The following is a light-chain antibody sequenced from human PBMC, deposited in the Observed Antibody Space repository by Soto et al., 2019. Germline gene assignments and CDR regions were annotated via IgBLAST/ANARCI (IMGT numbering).Light chain of an antibody. CDR3: QHYGSSPPVT. Sequence: EIVLPQYPGTLSLSPGERATLSCMASQSVSSSYLAWYQQKPGQAPRLLIYGASSRATGIPDRFSGSGSGTDFTLTISRLEPEDFAVYFCQHYGSSPPVTFGQGTRLEIK. CDR2: GAS. J-gene: IGKJ5*01. V-gene: IGKV3-20*01. CDR1: QSVSSSY.